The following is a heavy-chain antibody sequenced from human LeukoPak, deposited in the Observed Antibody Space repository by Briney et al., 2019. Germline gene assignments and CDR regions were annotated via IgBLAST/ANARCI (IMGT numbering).Heavy chain of an antibody. V-gene: IGHV3-64D*06. Sequence: GGSLRLSCSASGFTFSSYAMHWVRQAPGKGLEYVSAISSNGGSTYYADSVKGRFTISRDNSKNTLYLQMSSLSAEDTAVYYCVKGRMVRGVTYYYYGMDVWGKGTTVTVSS. CDR1: GFTFSSYA. J-gene: IGHJ6*04. CDR3: VKGRMVRGVTYYYYGMDV. D-gene: IGHD3-10*01. CDR2: ISSNGGST.